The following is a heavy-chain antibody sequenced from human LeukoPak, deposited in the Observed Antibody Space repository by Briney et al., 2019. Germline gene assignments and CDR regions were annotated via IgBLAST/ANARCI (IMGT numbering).Heavy chain of an antibody. V-gene: IGHV3-30*03. CDR2: ISYDGIRK. Sequence: PGRSLRLSCAASGFTFSRYGMHWVRQAPGKGLEWVAVISYDGIRKYYADSVKGRLTISRDNAKNSLYLQVNSLRAEDTAVYYCARDSYYGGTQDYWGQGTLVTVSS. CDR3: ARDSYYGGTQDY. D-gene: IGHD4-23*01. J-gene: IGHJ4*02. CDR1: GFTFSRYG.